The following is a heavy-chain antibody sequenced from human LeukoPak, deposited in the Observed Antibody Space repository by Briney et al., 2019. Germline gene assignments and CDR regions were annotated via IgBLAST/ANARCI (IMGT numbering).Heavy chain of an antibody. V-gene: IGHV6-1*01. CDR3: ATVGRLDAFDI. CDR1: GDSVYSNGAV. J-gene: IGHJ3*02. CDR2: TYYRSKWYS. Sequence: SQTLSLTCAISGDSVYSNGAVWNWIRQSPSRGLEWLGRTYYRSKWYSDYAVSVRSRITITPDTSKNQFSLQLNSVTPEDTAVYYCATVGRLDAFDIWGQGTMVTVSS.